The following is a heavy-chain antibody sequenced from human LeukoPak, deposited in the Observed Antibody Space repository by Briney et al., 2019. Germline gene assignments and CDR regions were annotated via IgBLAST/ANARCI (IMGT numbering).Heavy chain of an antibody. CDR2: MNPNSGNT. CDR3: ARGPRYCTNGVCYTYYFDY. V-gene: IGHV1-8*01. Sequence: GASVNVSCKASGYTFTSYDINWVRQATGQGLEWMGWMNPNSGNTGYAQKFQGRVTMTRNTSISTAYMELSSLRSEDTAVYYCARGPRYCTNGVCYTYYFDYWGQGTLVTVSS. D-gene: IGHD2-8*01. CDR1: GYTFTSYD. J-gene: IGHJ4*02.